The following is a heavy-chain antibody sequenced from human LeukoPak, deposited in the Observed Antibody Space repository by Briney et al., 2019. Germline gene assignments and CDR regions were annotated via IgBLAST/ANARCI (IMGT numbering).Heavy chain of an antibody. J-gene: IGHJ6*03. V-gene: IGHV4-34*01. D-gene: IGHD3-10*01. Sequence: PSETLSLTCAVYGRSFSGYYWSWVRQPPGKGLEWMGEVNHSGRTSYSPSLKSRVTISADTSKNHFSLRMTSLTAAHTAVYYCARGIRGVIITTNYYNMDVWGPGTTVTVSS. CDR3: ARGIRGVIITTNYYNMDV. CDR2: VNHSGRT. CDR1: GRSFSGYY.